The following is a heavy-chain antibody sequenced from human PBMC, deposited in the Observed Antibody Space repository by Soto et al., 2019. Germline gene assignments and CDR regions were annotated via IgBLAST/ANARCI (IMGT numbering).Heavy chain of an antibody. CDR2: INHSGST. CDR3: ARGPYYYGSGSYADYYYYGMDV. Sequence: SETLSLTCAVHGGSFSGYYWSWIRQPPGKGLEWIGEINHSGSTNYNPSLKSRVTISVDTSKNQFSLKLSSVTAADTAVYYCARGPYYYGSGSYADYYYYGMDVWGQGTTVTVSS. D-gene: IGHD3-10*01. CDR1: GGSFSGYY. J-gene: IGHJ6*02. V-gene: IGHV4-34*01.